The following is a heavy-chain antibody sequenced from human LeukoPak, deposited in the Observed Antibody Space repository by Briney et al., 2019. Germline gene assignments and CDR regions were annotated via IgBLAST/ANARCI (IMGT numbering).Heavy chain of an antibody. CDR1: GFSFSSYS. J-gene: IGHJ6*03. Sequence: PGGSLRLSCAASGFSFSSYSMNWVRQAPGKGLEWVSYISSSSSTIYYADSVKGRFAISRDNAKNSLYLQMNSLRAEDTAVYYCARDWKAAAGYYYYYYMDVWGKGTTVTVSS. CDR3: ARDWKAAAGYYYYYYMDV. V-gene: IGHV3-48*01. D-gene: IGHD6-13*01. CDR2: ISSSSSTI.